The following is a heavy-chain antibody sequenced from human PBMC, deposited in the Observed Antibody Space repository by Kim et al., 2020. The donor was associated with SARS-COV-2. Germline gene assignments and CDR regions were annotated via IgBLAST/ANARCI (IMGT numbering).Heavy chain of an antibody. V-gene: IGHV4-59*08. J-gene: IGHJ4*02. CDR1: GSPISNFY. CDR2: LYSGGST. Sequence: SETLSLTCTISGSPISNFYWSWMRQSPGKGLEWIASLYSGGSTNYNPSLKSRVTISMDTSKNEFSLRLSSVTAADTAVYFCARHSAAGRWYKWGQGTLVAVSS. CDR3: ARHSAAGRWYK. D-gene: IGHD1-1*01.